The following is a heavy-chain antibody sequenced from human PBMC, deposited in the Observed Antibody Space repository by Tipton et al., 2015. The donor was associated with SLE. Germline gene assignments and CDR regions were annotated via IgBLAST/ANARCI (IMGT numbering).Heavy chain of an antibody. D-gene: IGHD2/OR15-2a*01. CDR1: GLPFTTSE. V-gene: IGHV3-48*03. CDR3: ASHTRYCDSVTCHPAFDY. Sequence: SLRLSCAASGLPFTTSEMNWVRQAPGRGLEWISYISGSGNTVYYADSVKGRFTISKDNAKKSLYLQMNSLRADDTGIYYCASHTRYCDSVTCHPAFDYWGQGTLLIVSS. CDR2: ISGSGNTV. J-gene: IGHJ4*02.